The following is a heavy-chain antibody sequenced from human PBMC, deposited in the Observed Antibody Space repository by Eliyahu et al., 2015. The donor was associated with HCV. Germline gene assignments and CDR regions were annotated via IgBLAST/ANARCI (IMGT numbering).Heavy chain of an antibody. Sequence: EVQLVQSGAEVKKPGESLKISCKGSGYSFTSYWIGWVRQMPGKGLEWMGXIYPGDXDTRYSPSFQGQVTISADKSISTAYLQWSSLKASDTTMYYCARYGGGYCSSTSCPLTSYYYYGMDVWGQGTTVTVSS. J-gene: IGHJ6*02. CDR3: ARYGGGYCSSTSCPLTSYYYYGMDV. V-gene: IGHV5-51*01. CDR2: IYPGDXDT. D-gene: IGHD2-2*01. CDR1: GYSFTSYW.